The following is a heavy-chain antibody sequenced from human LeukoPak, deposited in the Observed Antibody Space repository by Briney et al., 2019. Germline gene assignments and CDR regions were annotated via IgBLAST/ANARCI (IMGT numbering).Heavy chain of an antibody. J-gene: IGHJ4*02. V-gene: IGHV1-2*02. D-gene: IGHD5-12*01. Sequence: ASVKVSCKASVYTFTGYYIHWVRQAPGQGLEWMGWINPNSGGTNYAQKFQGRVTMTRDTSISTAYLELSRLRSDDTAVYYCARVSGYDYRFYYFDYWGQGTLATVSS. CDR2: INPNSGGT. CDR1: VYTFTGYY. CDR3: ARVSGYDYRFYYFDY.